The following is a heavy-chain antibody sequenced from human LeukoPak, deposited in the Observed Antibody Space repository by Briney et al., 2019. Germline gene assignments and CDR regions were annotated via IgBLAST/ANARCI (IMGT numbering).Heavy chain of an antibody. CDR2: IYYSGST. CDR1: GGSISSYY. D-gene: IGHD2-2*01. V-gene: IGHV4-59*12. CDR3: ARARLYCSSTSCPFQH. J-gene: IGHJ1*01. Sequence: SETLSLTCTVSGGSISSYYWSWIRQPPGKGLEWIGYIYYSGSTNYNPSLKSRVTISVDTSKNQFSLKLSSVTAADTAVYYCARARLYCSSTSCPFQHWGQGTLVTVSS.